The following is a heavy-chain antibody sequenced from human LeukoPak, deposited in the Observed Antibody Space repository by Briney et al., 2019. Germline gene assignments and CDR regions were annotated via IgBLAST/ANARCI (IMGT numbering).Heavy chain of an antibody. CDR1: GFTFSSYS. J-gene: IGHJ6*03. D-gene: IGHD2-2*01. CDR2: ISSSSSTI. V-gene: IGHV3-48*04. Sequence: PGGSLRLSCAASGFTFSSYSMNWVRQAPGKGLEWVSYISSSSSTIFYADSVKGRFTISRDNAKNSLYLQMNSLRAEDTAVYYCARDWRDIVVVPAAPAAYYYYYMDVWGKGTTVTVSS. CDR3: ARDWRDIVVVPAAPAAYYYYYMDV.